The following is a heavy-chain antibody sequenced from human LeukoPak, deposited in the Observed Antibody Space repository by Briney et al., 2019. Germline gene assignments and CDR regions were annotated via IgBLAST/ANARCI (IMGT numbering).Heavy chain of an antibody. Sequence: SETLSLTCTVSGGSISSYYWSWIRQPPGKGLEWIGYIYYSGSTNYNPSLKSRVTISVDTSKNQFSLKLSSVTAADTAVYYCARVNYYDSSGYPDYWGQGTLVTVSS. CDR2: IYYSGST. D-gene: IGHD3-22*01. V-gene: IGHV4-59*01. CDR1: GGSISSYY. J-gene: IGHJ4*02. CDR3: ARVNYYDSSGYPDY.